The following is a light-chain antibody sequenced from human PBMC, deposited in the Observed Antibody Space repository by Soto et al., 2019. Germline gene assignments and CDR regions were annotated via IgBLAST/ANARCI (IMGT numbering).Light chain of an antibody. V-gene: IGKV1-5*01. CDR3: QQYSSYPST. CDR2: DAS. CDR1: QSIDRW. Sequence: DIQMTQSPSTLSASVGDRVTITCRASQSIDRWWAWYQQKPGKAPKLLISDASNLESEVPSRFRGSGSGTGFSLTISGLKPDHYATYFCQQYSSYPSTFCPGTKVVIK. J-gene: IGKJ1*01.